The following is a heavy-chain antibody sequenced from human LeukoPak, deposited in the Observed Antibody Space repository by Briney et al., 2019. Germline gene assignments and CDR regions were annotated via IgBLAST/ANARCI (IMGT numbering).Heavy chain of an antibody. J-gene: IGHJ4*02. CDR1: GYTFTSYG. Sequence: GASVKVSCKASGYTFTSYGISWVRQAPGQGREWMGWISAYNGNTNYAQKLQGRVTMTTDTSTSTACMELRSLRSDDTAVYYCARDQPAAADFDYWGQGTLVTVSS. V-gene: IGHV1-18*04. CDR3: ARDQPAAADFDY. D-gene: IGHD2-2*01. CDR2: ISAYNGNT.